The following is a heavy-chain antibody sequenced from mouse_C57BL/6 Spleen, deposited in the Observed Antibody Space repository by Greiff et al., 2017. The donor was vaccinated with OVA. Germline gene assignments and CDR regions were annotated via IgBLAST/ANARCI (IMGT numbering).Heavy chain of an antibody. J-gene: IGHJ2*01. CDR2: ISDGGSYT. CDR1: GFTFSSYA. Sequence: EVKVVESGGGLVKPGGSLKLSCAASGFTFSSYAMSWVRQTPEKRLEWVATISDGGSYTYYPDNVKGRFTISRDNAKNNLYLQMSHLKSEDTAMYYCAREVGYYFDYWGQGTTLTVSS. CDR3: AREVGYYFDY. V-gene: IGHV5-4*01. D-gene: IGHD1-1*02.